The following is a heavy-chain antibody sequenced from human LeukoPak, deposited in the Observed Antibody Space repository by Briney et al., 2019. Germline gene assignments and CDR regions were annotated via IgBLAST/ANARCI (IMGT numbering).Heavy chain of an antibody. CDR2: IYPGDSDT. CDR1: GYSFASYW. J-gene: IGHJ4*02. D-gene: IGHD6-19*01. Sequence: KAGESLKISCKASGYSFASYWIAWVRQMPGKGLEWMGIIYPGDSDTRYSPSFQGQVTISVDKSINTAYLQWSSLKASDTAMYYCARHPAIAVAATPTDYWGQGTLVTVSS. V-gene: IGHV5-51*01. CDR3: ARHPAIAVAATPTDY.